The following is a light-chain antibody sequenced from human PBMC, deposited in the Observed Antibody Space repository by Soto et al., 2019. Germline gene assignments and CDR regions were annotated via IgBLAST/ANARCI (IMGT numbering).Light chain of an antibody. CDR1: SSNIETNT. Sequence: QSVLTQPPSASGTPGQRVTISCSGSSSNIETNTVSWFQHLPRTAPKLLIYSNNQRPSGVPDRLSGSKSGTSASLAISGLQSEDEADFYCAAWDDSLNGPHYVFGTGTKVTVL. J-gene: IGLJ1*01. CDR2: SNN. CDR3: AAWDDSLNGPHYV. V-gene: IGLV1-44*01.